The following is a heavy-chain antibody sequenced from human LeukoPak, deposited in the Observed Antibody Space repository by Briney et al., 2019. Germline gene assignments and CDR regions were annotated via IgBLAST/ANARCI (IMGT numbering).Heavy chain of an antibody. CDR1: GGSISSSSYY. J-gene: IGHJ4*02. CDR3: ATDANPGSGSFPYFDY. CDR2: IYYSGST. V-gene: IGHV4-39*01. Sequence: SETLSLTYTVSGGSISSSSYYWGWIRQPPGKGLEWIGSIYYSGSTYYNPSLKSRVTISVDTSKNQFSLKLSSVTAADTAVYYCATDANPGSGSFPYFDYWGQGTLVTVSS. D-gene: IGHD3-10*01.